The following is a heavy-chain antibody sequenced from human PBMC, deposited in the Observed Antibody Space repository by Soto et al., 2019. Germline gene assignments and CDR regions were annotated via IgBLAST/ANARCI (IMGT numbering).Heavy chain of an antibody. J-gene: IGHJ4*02. D-gene: IGHD4-17*01. Sequence: AVKVSCKASGGTFSSYAISWVRQAPGQGLEWMGGIIPIFGTANYAQKFQGRVTITADESTSTAYMELSSLRSEDTAVYYCARVGGLGEGYFDYWGQGTLVTVSS. CDR3: ARVGGLGEGYFDY. CDR1: GGTFSSYA. V-gene: IGHV1-69*13. CDR2: IIPIFGTA.